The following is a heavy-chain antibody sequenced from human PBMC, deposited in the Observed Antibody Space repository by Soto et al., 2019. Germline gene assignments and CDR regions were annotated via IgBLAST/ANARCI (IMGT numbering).Heavy chain of an antibody. CDR3: ARNWNFDY. V-gene: IGHV3-23*01. Sequence: GGSLRLSCAASGFTFSSSAMSWVRQAPGTGLEWVSLIRDSGGTTYYADSVKGRFTISRDNSKNTVYLQMNSLRAEDTAVYYCARNWNFDYWGQGTLVTSPQ. J-gene: IGHJ4*02. D-gene: IGHD1-1*01. CDR2: IRDSGGTT. CDR1: GFTFSSSA.